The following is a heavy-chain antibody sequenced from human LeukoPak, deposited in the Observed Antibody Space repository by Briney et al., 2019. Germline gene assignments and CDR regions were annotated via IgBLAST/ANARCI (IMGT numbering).Heavy chain of an antibody. J-gene: IGHJ4*02. CDR3: ARVRCSSTSCYYFDY. CDR1: GGSISSGDYY. CDR2: IYYSGST. Sequence: PTETLSLTCTVSGGSISSGDYYWSWIRQPPGKGLEWIGYIYYSGSTYYNPSLKSRVTISVDTSKNQFSLKLSSVTAADTAVYYCARVRCSSTSCYYFDYWGQGTLLTVSS. D-gene: IGHD2-2*01. V-gene: IGHV4-30-4*08.